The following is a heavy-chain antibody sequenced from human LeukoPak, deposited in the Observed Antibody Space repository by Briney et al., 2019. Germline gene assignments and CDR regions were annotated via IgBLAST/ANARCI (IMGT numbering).Heavy chain of an antibody. CDR3: AKDSHLAILTGYTMFDY. J-gene: IGHJ4*02. V-gene: IGHV3-21*01. CDR2: ISSSSSYI. D-gene: IGHD3-9*01. CDR1: GFTFSSYS. Sequence: GGSLRLSCAASGFTFSSYSMNWVRQAPGKGLEWVSSISSSSSYIYYADSVKGRFTISRDNAKNSLYLQMNSLRAEDTAVYYCAKDSHLAILTGYTMFDYWGQGTLVTVSS.